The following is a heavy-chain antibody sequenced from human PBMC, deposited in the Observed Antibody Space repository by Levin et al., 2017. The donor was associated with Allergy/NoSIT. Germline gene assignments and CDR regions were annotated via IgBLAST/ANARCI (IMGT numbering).Heavy chain of an antibody. CDR3: ARVGLYYGSRYYPDY. D-gene: IGHD3-22*01. Sequence: GESLKISCAASGFTFSNYWMTWVRQAPGKGLEWVANIKPDGSEKYYVDSVMGRFTISRDNAKMSQYLQMSSLRAEDSAVYYCARVGLYYGSRYYPDYWGQGTLVTVS. V-gene: IGHV3-7*01. CDR2: IKPDGSEK. J-gene: IGHJ4*02. CDR1: GFTFSNYW.